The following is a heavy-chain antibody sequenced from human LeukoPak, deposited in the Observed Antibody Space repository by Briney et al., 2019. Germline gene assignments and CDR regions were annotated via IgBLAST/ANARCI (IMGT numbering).Heavy chain of an antibody. CDR3: ARGEGSHPDFDY. J-gene: IGHJ4*02. D-gene: IGHD3-10*01. CDR1: GGSISSYY. CDR2: IYYSGST. V-gene: IGHV4-59*01. Sequence: SETLSLTCTVSGGSISSYYWSWIRQPQGKGLEWIGYIYYSGSTNYNPSLKSRVTISVDTSKNQFSLKLSSVTAADTAVYYCARGEGSHPDFDYWGQGTLVTVSS.